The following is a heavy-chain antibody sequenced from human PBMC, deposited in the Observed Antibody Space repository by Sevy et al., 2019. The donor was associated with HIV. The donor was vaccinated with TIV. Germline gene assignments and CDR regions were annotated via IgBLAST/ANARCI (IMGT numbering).Heavy chain of an antibody. J-gene: IGHJ4*01. D-gene: IGHD2-8*01. CDR2: ISFDGRNE. V-gene: IGHV3-30*04. CDR3: ARDHCTDGVCFRSGYFDY. CDR1: GFTFSSYA. Sequence: GGSLRLSCAASGFTFSSYAMSWVRQAPGKGLEWVAIISFDGRNEHYAGSVKGRFTISRDNSKKTVYLQMTNLRSEDAAVYYCARDHCTDGVCFRSGYFDYWGQGTLVTVSS.